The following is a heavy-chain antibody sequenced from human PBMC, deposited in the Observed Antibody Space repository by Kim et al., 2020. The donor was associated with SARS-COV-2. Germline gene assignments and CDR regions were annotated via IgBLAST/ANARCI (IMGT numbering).Heavy chain of an antibody. D-gene: IGHD6-13*01. V-gene: IGHV4-34*01. J-gene: IGHJ5*02. Sequence: SETLSLTCAVYGGSFSGYYWSWIRQPPGKGLEWIGEINHSGSTNYNPSLKSRVTISVDTSKNQFSLKVSSVTAADTAVYYCARADIVPDGSYSSSWYGWFDPWGQGTLVTVSS. CDR1: GGSFSGYY. CDR3: ARADIVPDGSYSSSWYGWFDP. CDR2: INHSGST.